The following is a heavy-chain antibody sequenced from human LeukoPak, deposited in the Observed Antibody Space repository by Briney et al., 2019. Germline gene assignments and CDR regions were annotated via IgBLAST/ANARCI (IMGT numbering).Heavy chain of an antibody. V-gene: IGHV4-34*01. Sequence: PSETLSLTCAVYGGSFSGYYWSWIRQPPGKGLEWIGEINHSGSTNYNPSLKSRVTMSVDTSKNQFSLKLSSVTAADTAVYYCARVPNYYYYMDVWGKGTTVTVSS. CDR1: GGSFSGYY. CDR2: INHSGST. CDR3: ARVPNYYYYMDV. J-gene: IGHJ6*03.